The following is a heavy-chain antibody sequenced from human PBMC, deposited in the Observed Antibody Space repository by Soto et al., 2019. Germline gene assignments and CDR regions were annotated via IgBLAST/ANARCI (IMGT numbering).Heavy chain of an antibody. Sequence: SETPSLRWTVSCRSVSSGSYYWIWIRQPQGNGLEWIGYICYSGTHNNNPSLKSRVTISVDTSKNQLSLKLSSVPAADTAVYYCARVSYFDYWGQGTLVTVSS. CDR3: ARVSYFDY. J-gene: IGHJ4*02. V-gene: IGHV4-61*01. CDR1: CRSVSSGSYY. CDR2: ICYSGTH.